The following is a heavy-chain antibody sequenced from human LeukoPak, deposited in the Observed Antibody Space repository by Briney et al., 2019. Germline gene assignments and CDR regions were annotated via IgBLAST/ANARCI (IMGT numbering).Heavy chain of an antibody. CDR1: GLTLSDAW. D-gene: IGHD2-15*01. J-gene: IGHJ4*02. CDR3: TTYVCSGGSCYYFDN. CDR2: IKSKTDGGTT. Sequence: GGSLRLSCAASGLTLSDAWMSWVRQAPGKGLEWVGRIKSKTDGGTTDYAAPVKGRFTMSRDDSKNTLYLEMNSLKTEDTAVYYCTTYVCSGGSCYYFDNWGQGTLVTVSS. V-gene: IGHV3-15*01.